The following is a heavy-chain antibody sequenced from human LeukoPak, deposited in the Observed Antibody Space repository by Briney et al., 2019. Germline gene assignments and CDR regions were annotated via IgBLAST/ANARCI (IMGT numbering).Heavy chain of an antibody. D-gene: IGHD6-13*01. CDR3: ARGRRSPRAAAGPPLEY. CDR2: INHSGST. V-gene: IGHV4-34*01. CDR1: GFTFSNYA. J-gene: IGHJ4*02. Sequence: NTGGSLRLSCAASGFTFSNYAMSWIRQPPGKGLEWIGEINHSGSTNYNPSLKSRVTISVDTSKNQFSLKLSSVTAADTAVYYCARGRRSPRAAAGPPLEYWGQGTLVTVSS.